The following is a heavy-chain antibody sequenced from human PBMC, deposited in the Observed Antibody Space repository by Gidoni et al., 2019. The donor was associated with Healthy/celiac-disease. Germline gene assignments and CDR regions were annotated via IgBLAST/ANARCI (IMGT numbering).Heavy chain of an antibody. CDR2: INHSGST. V-gene: IGHV4-34*01. CDR3: ARGGLTPEYYYYGMDV. J-gene: IGHJ6*02. Sequence: QVQLQQWGAGLLKLSETLSLTCAVYGGSFSGYYWSWIRQPPGKGLEWIGEINHSGSTNYNPSLKSRVTISVDTSKNQFSLKLSSVTAADTAVYYCARGGLTPEYYYYGMDVWGQGTTVTVSS. D-gene: IGHD2-8*01. CDR1: GGSFSGYY.